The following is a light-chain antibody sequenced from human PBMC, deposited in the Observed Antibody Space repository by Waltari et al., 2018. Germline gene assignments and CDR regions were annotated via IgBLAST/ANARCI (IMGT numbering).Light chain of an antibody. CDR3: MQGTQWSIT. CDR1: QSLEDSDGNTY. Sequence: DPVMTQSPLSLPVTLGQPASISCRSSQSLEDSDGNTYLTWFQQRPGQSPRRLIFKVSNRDSGVPDRFSGSGSGTDFTLSISRGEAEDVGVYYCMQGTQWSITFGQGTRLEIK. V-gene: IGKV2-30*01. CDR2: KVS. J-gene: IGKJ5*01.